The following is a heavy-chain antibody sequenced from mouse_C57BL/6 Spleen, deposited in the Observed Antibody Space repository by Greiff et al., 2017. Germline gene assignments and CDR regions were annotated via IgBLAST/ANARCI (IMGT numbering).Heavy chain of an antibody. D-gene: IGHD1-1*01. V-gene: IGHV1-80*01. Sequence: VQLQESGAELVKPGASVKISCKASGYAFSSYWMNWVKQRPGKGLEWIGQIYPGDGDTNYNGKFKGKATLTADKSSSTAYMHRSSLTSEDSAVYFCARGATVVGDYWGQGTTLTVSS. J-gene: IGHJ2*01. CDR2: IYPGDGDT. CDR3: ARGATVVGDY. CDR1: GYAFSSYW.